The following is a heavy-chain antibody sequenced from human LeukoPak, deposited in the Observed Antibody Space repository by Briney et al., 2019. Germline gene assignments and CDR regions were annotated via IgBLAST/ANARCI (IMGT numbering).Heavy chain of an antibody. Sequence: SGPTLVNPRQTLRLTCTFSGFSFSSGGVGVGWIRQPPGKALEWLGVIYENDEKLYSSLLQNRLTITKDTSRNQVVLTMANMDPVDTATYYCAHRHRGVASDIWGQGTMVTVSS. D-gene: IGHD2-15*01. CDR2: IYENDEK. CDR1: GFSFSSGGVG. CDR3: AHRHRGVASDI. V-gene: IGHV2-5*01. J-gene: IGHJ3*02.